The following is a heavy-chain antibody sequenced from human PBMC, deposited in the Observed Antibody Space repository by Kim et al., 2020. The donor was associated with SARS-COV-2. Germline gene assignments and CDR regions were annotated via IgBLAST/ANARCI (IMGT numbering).Heavy chain of an antibody. D-gene: IGHD3-16*01. Sequence: SETLSLTCTVSGGSISNYYWNWIRQPPGKGLEWMGYIFYSGTTNYNPSLKSRVTISLDTSTNQSSLKLTSVIAADTAAYFCSGGGTNPLAPVWGQGTLVT. V-gene: IGHV4-59*13. J-gene: IGHJ4*02. CDR2: IFYSGTT. CDR1: GGSISNYY. CDR3: SGGGTNPLAPV.